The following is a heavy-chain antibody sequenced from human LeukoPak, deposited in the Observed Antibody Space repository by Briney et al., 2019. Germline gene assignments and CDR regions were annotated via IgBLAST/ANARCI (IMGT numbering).Heavy chain of an antibody. V-gene: IGHV3-7*01. CDR2: IKQDGSEK. D-gene: IGHD2-2*01. J-gene: IGHJ4*02. Sequence: PGGSLRLSCAASGFTFSSYWMSWVRQAPGKGLEWVANIKQDGSEKYYVDSVKGRFTISRDNAKNSLYLQMNSLRAEDTAVYYCAKSPLGYCSSTSCFFDYWGQGTLVTVSS. CDR1: GFTFSSYW. CDR3: AKSPLGYCSSTSCFFDY.